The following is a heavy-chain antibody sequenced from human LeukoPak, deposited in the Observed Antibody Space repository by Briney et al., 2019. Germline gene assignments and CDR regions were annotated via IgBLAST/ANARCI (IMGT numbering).Heavy chain of an antibody. CDR1: DTSISNNW. V-gene: IGHV4/OR15-8*01. J-gene: IGHJ6*04. Sequence: SETLSLTCDVSDTSISNNWWSWVRQSPGKGLEWIGETFHRGIPNYNPSLKSRVTMSIDTSKNQLSLNVNSVTAADTAVYYCARVMGASWFFYLDVWGKGTTVTVSS. CDR3: ARVMGASWFFYLDV. CDR2: TFHRGIP. D-gene: IGHD3-16*02.